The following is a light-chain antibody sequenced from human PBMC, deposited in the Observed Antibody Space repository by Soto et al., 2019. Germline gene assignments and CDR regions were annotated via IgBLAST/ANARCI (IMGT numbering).Light chain of an antibody. CDR1: QGISSY. Sequence: DIQLTQSPSFLSASVGDRVTITCRASQGISSYLAWFQQKPGKAPKVLIYAASILHGGVPSRFSGSGSGTEFTLTISSLQPEDFATYYCQQLNSYPLTFGGGTKVEIK. CDR2: AAS. CDR3: QQLNSYPLT. V-gene: IGKV1-9*01. J-gene: IGKJ4*01.